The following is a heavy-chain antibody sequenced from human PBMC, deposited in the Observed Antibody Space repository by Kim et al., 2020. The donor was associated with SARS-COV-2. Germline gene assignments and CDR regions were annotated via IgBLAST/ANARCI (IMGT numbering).Heavy chain of an antibody. CDR1: GYTFTGYY. CDR3: ARDGTFSRRAQERITMVRGVIDGMDV. J-gene: IGHJ6*02. CDR2: INPNSGGT. D-gene: IGHD3-10*01. V-gene: IGHV1-2*02. Sequence: ASVKVSCKASGYTFTGYYMHWVRQAPGQGLEWMGWINPNSGGTNYAQKFQGRVTMTRDTSISTAYMELSRLGSDDTAVYYCARDGTFSRRAQERITMVRGVIDGMDVWGQGTTVTVSS.